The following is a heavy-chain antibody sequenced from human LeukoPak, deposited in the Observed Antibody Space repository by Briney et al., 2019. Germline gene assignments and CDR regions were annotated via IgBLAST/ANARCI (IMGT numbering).Heavy chain of an antibody. CDR1: VFTFSSYA. CDR3: AKDRDSGYDITKYL. CDR2: ISGSGGST. Sequence: GGSLRLSCAASVFTFSSYAMSWVRQAPGKGLEWVSAISGSGGSTYYADSVKGRFTISRDNSKNTLYLQMNSLRAEDTAVYYCAKDRDSGYDITKYLGGQGTLVTVSS. V-gene: IGHV3-23*01. D-gene: IGHD5-12*01. J-gene: IGHJ4*02.